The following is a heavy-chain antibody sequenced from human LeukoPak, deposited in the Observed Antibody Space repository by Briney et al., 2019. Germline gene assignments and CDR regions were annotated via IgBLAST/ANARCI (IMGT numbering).Heavy chain of an antibody. D-gene: IGHD2-8*01. Sequence: GGSLRLSCAASGFIFTNYFMSWVRQAPGKGLEWVASIKHDGSEKYYVDSVRGRFTISRDNTMNSLYLQMSSLRAEDTAVYYCAKDRAYCTNGVCYTPNYWGQGTLVTVSS. V-gene: IGHV3-7*01. J-gene: IGHJ4*02. CDR3: AKDRAYCTNGVCYTPNY. CDR2: IKHDGSEK. CDR1: GFIFTNYF.